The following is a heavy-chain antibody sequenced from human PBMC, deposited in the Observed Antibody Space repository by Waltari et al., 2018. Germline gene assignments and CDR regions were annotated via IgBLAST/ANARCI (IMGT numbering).Heavy chain of an antibody. Sequence: EVQLLESGGGLTQPGGSLSLSCASSGFTFRHTYLRRVRPPPGKGLEWVSAIYSDGTTYYTDYVKGRFTIARDRSKDTLYLQMNRLRAEDAAVYYCARFIVVVPAAMRDDAFDIWGQGTMVTVSS. V-gene: IGHV3-53*01. J-gene: IGHJ3*02. CDR2: IYSDGTT. D-gene: IGHD2-2*01. CDR1: GFTFRHTY. CDR3: ARFIVVVPAAMRDDAFDI.